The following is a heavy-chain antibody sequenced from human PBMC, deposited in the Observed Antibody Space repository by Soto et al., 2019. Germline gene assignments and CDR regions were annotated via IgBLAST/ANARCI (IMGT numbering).Heavy chain of an antibody. CDR1: GYTFTSYY. J-gene: IGHJ4*02. Sequence: GPSVKVSCTASGYTFTSYYLHWVRQAPGQDLEWMGWINPNSGMTNSVQKFQGRVTMTRDTSITTAYMELSRLNSHDPAVYYCACSEMTTLPNFAYCGQGTPVTVSA. D-gene: IGHD4-17*01. CDR2: INPNSGMT. CDR3: ACSEMTTLPNFAY. V-gene: IGHV1-2*02.